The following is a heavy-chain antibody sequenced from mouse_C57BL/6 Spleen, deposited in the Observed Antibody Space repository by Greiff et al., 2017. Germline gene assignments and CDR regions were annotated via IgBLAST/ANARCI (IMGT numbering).Heavy chain of an antibody. CDR3: ARSRVTTVVATDYAMDY. J-gene: IGHJ4*01. CDR2: IDPEDGET. Sequence: EVMLVESGAELVKPGASVKLSCTASGFNIKDYYMHWVKQRTEQGLEWIGRIDPEDGETKYAPKFQGKATITADTSSNTAYLQLSSLTSEDTAVYYCARSRVTTVVATDYAMDYWGQGTSVTVSS. CDR1: GFNIKDYY. V-gene: IGHV14-2*01. D-gene: IGHD1-1*01.